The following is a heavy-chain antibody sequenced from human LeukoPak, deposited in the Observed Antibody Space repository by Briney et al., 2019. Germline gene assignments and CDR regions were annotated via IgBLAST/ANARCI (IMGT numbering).Heavy chain of an antibody. V-gene: IGHV1-18*01. J-gene: IGHJ5*02. CDR1: GYTFSDYS. CDR2: ISPYNADT. D-gene: IGHD4-17*01. CDR3: ARVTTVTRSPWSWGPKKIGQEVNWFDP. Sequence: GASLRVSCKASGYTFSDYSITWVRQAPGQGLEWMGWISPYNADTNYAQNFQGRVTITTDRSPRTAYMELRNLRSDDTAVYYCARVTTVTRSPWSWGPKKIGQEVNWFDPWGQGTLITVS.